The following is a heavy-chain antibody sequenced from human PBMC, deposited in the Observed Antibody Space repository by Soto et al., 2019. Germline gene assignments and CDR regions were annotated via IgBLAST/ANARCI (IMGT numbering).Heavy chain of an antibody. CDR3: TTMGYDFWSGTLYYYYYGMDV. Sequence: GGSLRLSCAASGFTFSNAWMNWVRQAPGKGLEWVGRIKSKTDGGTTDYAAPVKGRFTISRDDSKNTLYLQMNSMKTEDTAVYYCTTMGYDFWSGTLYYYYYGMDVWGQGTTVTVSS. J-gene: IGHJ6*02. D-gene: IGHD3-3*01. CDR1: GFTFSNAW. CDR2: IKSKTDGGTT. V-gene: IGHV3-15*07.